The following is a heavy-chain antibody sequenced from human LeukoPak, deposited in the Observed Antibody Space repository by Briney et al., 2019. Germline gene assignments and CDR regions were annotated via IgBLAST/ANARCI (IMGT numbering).Heavy chain of an antibody. CDR1: GGTFSSYA. V-gene: IGHV1-69*13. D-gene: IGHD2-2*01. CDR2: IIPIFGTA. Sequence: SVKVSCKASGGTFSSYAISWVRQAPGQGLEWMGGIIPIFGTANYAQKFQGRVTITADESTSTAYMELSSLRSEDTAVYYCARGLLGYCSSTSCYADYWGQGTLVTVSS. J-gene: IGHJ4*02. CDR3: ARGLLGYCSSTSCYADY.